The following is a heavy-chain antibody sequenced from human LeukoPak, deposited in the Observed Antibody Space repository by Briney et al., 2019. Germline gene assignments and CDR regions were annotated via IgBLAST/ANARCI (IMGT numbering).Heavy chain of an antibody. CDR1: VGTSNSHA. CDR3: ATTNDGGGYQWGDFFDY. V-gene: IGHV1-69*04. D-gene: IGHD3-22*01. Sequence: ASVKVSCKASVGTSNSHAISWVRRAPGQGLEWMGRIISNLGTTNRAQKFQDRVTLTADKSTNTAYMELTSLTSDDTAIYYCATTNDGGGYQWGDFFDYWGQGTLVTVSS. J-gene: IGHJ4*02. CDR2: IISNLGTT.